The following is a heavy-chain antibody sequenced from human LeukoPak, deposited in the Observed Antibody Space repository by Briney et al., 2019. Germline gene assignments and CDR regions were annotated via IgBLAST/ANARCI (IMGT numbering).Heavy chain of an antibody. D-gene: IGHD5-18*01. CDR1: GFTFNTFA. CDR2: IFQGGGEI. J-gene: IGHJ4*02. CDR3: ATYRQVMLPFES. V-gene: IGHV3-23*01. Sequence: PGGSLRLSCAASGFTFNTFAMIWVRQPPGKGLEWVSSIFQGGGEIHYADSVRGRFTISRDNSKNTLFLQMNSLRAEDTAIYYCATYRQVMLPFESWGRGTLVTVSS.